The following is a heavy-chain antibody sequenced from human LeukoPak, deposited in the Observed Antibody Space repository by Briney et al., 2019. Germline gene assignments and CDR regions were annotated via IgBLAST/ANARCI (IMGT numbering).Heavy chain of an antibody. J-gene: IGHJ4*02. V-gene: IGHV1-18*01. D-gene: IGHD2-15*01. CDR1: GYTFTSYG. CDR3: ARRYCSGGSCYTDAY. Sequence: ASVKVSCKASGYTFTSYGISWVRQAPGQALEWMGWISAYNGNTNYAQKLQGRVTMTTDTSTSTAYMELRSLRSDDTAVYYCARRYCSGGSCYTDAYWGQGTLVTVSS. CDR2: ISAYNGNT.